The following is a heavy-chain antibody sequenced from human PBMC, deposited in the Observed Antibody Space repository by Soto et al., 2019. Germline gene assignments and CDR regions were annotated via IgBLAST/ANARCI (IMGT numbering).Heavy chain of an antibody. D-gene: IGHD3-22*01. CDR1: GGTFSSYA. J-gene: IGHJ4*02. CDR2: IIPIFGTA. CDR3: ARARNYYDSSGCHYFDY. V-gene: IGHV1-69*13. Sequence: SVKVSCKASGGTFSSYAISWVRQAPGQGLEWMGGIIPIFGTANYAQKFQGRVTITADESTSTAYMELSSLRSEDTAVYYCARARNYYDSSGCHYFDYWGQGTLVTVSS.